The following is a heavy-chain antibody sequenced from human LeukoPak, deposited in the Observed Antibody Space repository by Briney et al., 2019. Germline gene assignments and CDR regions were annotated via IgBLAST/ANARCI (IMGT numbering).Heavy chain of an antibody. CDR3: ARSASYYYDSSGYYYD. D-gene: IGHD3-22*01. V-gene: IGHV3-11*01. CDR2: ISSSGSTI. J-gene: IGHJ4*02. CDR1: GFTFSDYC. Sequence: GGSLRLSCAASGFTFSDYCMSWIRQAPGKGVGGVLYISSSGSTIYYADSVKGRFTISRDNAKNSLYLQMNSLRAEDTAVYYCARSASYYYDSSGYYYDWGQGTLVTVSS.